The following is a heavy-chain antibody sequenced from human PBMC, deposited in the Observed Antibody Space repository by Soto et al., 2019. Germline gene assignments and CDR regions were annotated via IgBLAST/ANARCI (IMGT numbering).Heavy chain of an antibody. CDR2: LNRDGSAT. CDR3: LVSGAGRQDAVDI. CDR1: GFTFSNYW. Sequence: GGSLRLSCAASGFTFSNYWMSWVRQAPGRGLEWVANLNRDGSATYYVDSVKGRFTTSRDNANNSLYLQLNNLRIDDTAVYYCLVSGAGRQDAVDIWGQGTMVTVSS. D-gene: IGHD1-26*01. J-gene: IGHJ3*02. V-gene: IGHV3-7*01.